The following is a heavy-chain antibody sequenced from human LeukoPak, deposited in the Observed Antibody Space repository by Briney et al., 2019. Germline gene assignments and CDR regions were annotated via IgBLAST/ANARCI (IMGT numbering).Heavy chain of an antibody. CDR1: GYTFTSYG. Sequence: ASVKVSFKSSGYTFTSYGISWVRQAPGQGLEWMGWISAYNGNTNYAQKLQGRLIITTETTSSKDYMEMRSPRSDDDAVSYCARYSRDDAFDIWGQGTMVTVPS. D-gene: IGHD6-13*01. CDR3: ARYSRDDAFDI. J-gene: IGHJ3*02. CDR2: ISAYNGNT. V-gene: IGHV1-18*01.